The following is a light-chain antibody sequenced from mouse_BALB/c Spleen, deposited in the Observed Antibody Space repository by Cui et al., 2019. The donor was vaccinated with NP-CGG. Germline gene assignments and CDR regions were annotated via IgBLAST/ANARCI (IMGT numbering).Light chain of an antibody. Sequence: AFVASGSALTTSPGETVTLTCRSSTGAVTTSNYANWVQEKPDHLFTGLIGGTNNRAPGVPARFSGSLIGDKAALTITGAQTEDEAIYFCALWYSNHWVFGGGTKLTVL. J-gene: IGLJ1*01. CDR2: GTN. V-gene: IGLV1*01. CDR1: TGAVTTSNY. CDR3: ALWYSNHWV.